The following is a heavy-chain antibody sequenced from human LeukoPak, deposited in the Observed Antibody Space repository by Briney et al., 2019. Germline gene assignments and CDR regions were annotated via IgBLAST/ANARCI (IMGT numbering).Heavy chain of an antibody. CDR2: IWYDGSNK. Sequence: PGRSLRLSCAASGFTFSSYGMHWVRQDPGKGLEWVAVIWYDGSNKYYADSVKGRFTISRDNSKNTLYLQMNSLRAEDTAVYYCAGDSGWWRFDFWGQGTLVTVSS. V-gene: IGHV3-33*01. D-gene: IGHD6-13*01. CDR1: GFTFSSYG. CDR3: AGDSGWWRFDF. J-gene: IGHJ4*02.